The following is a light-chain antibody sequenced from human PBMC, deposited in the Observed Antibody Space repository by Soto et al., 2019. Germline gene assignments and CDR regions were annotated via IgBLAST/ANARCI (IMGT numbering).Light chain of an antibody. V-gene: IGLV6-57*01. CDR3: QSYDATNQV. CDR2: EDN. Sequence: NFMLTQPHSVSESPGKTVTISCTRSSGSIASNYVQWYQQRPGSSPTTVIYEDNQRPSGVPDRFSGSIDSSSNSASFTISGLETEDEADYYCQSYDATNQVFGGGTKVTVL. CDR1: SGSIASNY. J-gene: IGLJ3*02.